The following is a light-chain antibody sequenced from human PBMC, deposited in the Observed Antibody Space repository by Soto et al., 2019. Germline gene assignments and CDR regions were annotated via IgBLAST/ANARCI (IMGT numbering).Light chain of an antibody. J-gene: IGKJ4*01. Sequence: IVMSQSPVTLSLSPGERATLSCRASQSMSNSNLAWYQHKPGQAPRLLIYGASNRATGIPDRFSGSGSGTDFILTINRLEPEDFAVYYCQEFASNFGGGTKV. CDR1: QSMSNSN. CDR2: GAS. CDR3: QEFASN. V-gene: IGKV3-20*01.